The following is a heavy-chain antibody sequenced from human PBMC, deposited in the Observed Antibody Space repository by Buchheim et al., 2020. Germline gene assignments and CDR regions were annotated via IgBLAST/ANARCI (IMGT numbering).Heavy chain of an antibody. Sequence: EIQLVESGGGLVQPGGSVTLSCAASGFTFSNSWMHWIRQAPGTGLEWVANINQDGSETNYVDSVKGRFTISRDNAKKSLYLQMNSLRVEDTAVYYCVKGVRSNDSWGRGTL. D-gene: IGHD1-26*01. CDR2: INQDGSET. J-gene: IGHJ5*01. V-gene: IGHV3-7*03. CDR3: VKGVRSNDS. CDR1: GFTFSNSW.